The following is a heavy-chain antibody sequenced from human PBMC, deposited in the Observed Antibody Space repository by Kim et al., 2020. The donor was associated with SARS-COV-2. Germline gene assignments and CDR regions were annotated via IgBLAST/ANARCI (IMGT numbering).Heavy chain of an antibody. J-gene: IGHJ6*02. V-gene: IGHV4-59*13. CDR1: GGSISSYY. CDR3: ARVSGSSAVDV. CDR2: IYYSGST. Sequence: SETLSLTCTVSGGSISSYYWSWIRQPPGKGLEWIGYIYYSGSTNYNPSLKSRVTKSVDTSKNQFSLKLSSVTAADTAVYYCARVSGSSAVDVWGQGTTVTVSS. D-gene: IGHD1-26*01.